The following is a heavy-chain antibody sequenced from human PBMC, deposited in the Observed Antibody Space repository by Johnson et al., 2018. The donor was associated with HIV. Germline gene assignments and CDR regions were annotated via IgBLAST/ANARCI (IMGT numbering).Heavy chain of an antibody. CDR1: GFTFDDYA. J-gene: IGHJ3*02. CDR3: ARDILGFYNVFDI. D-gene: IGHD3-16*01. CDR2: ISWDTETI. V-gene: IGHV3-9*01. Sequence: VQLVESGGGLVQPGRSLRLSCAASGFTFDDYAMHWVRQVPGKGLAWVSGISWDTETIGYANSVKGRFTISRDNDRNSLYLQMNSLRVEDTAFYYCARDILGFYNVFDIWGQGTVVTVSS.